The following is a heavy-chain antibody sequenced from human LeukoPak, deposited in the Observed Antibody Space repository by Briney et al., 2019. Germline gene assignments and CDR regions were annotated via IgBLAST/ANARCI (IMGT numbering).Heavy chain of an antibody. V-gene: IGHV1-2*02. Sequence: ASVKVSCKASGYTFTAYYIHWVRQAPGQGLEWMGWFNPNSGGTNYAQEFQGRVTMTRDTSISTAYMELSRLRSDDTAVYYCAREYYFDNSGYYGVGDYWGPGTLVTVSS. J-gene: IGHJ4*02. CDR1: GYTFTAYY. CDR3: AREYYFDNSGYYGVGDY. D-gene: IGHD3-22*01. CDR2: FNPNSGGT.